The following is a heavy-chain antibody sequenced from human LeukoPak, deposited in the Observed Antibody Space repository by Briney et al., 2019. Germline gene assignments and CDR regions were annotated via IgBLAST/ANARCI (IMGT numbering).Heavy chain of an antibody. J-gene: IGHJ4*02. CDR3: ARDLSMSSGWPFDY. CDR1: GSTFTSYY. D-gene: IGHD6-19*01. Sequence: ASVTVSFTASGSTFTSYYMHWVRQAPGQGLERMGIINPSGGSTSYAQKFQGTVTMTRPTSTSTVYMELSSLRSEDTAVYYCARDLSMSSGWPFDYWGQGTLVTVSS. V-gene: IGHV1-46*01. CDR2: INPSGGST.